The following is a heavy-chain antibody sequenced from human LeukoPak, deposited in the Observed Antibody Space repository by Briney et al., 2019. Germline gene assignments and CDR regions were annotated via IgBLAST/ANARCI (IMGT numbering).Heavy chain of an antibody. CDR1: GFTFSSYG. Sequence: GGSLRLSCAASGFTFSSYGMHWVRQAPGKGLEWVAVIWYDGSNKYHADSVKGRFTISRDNSKNTLYLQMNSLRAEDTAVYYCARDTWSASGFDYWGQGTLVTVSS. D-gene: IGHD1-26*01. J-gene: IGHJ4*02. CDR2: IWYDGSNK. CDR3: ARDTWSASGFDY. V-gene: IGHV3-33*01.